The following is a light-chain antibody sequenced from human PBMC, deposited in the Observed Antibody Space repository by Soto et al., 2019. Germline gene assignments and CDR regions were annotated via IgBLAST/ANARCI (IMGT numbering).Light chain of an antibody. CDR2: AAS. CDR3: QQSYNAPGT. CDR1: QGINTY. Sequence: DIQMTQSPSSLSASVGDRVSITCRASQGINTYLNWYQQKPGKVPRLLIYAASSLQSGVPSRFSCSESGTDFTLTISSLQPEDFATYYCQQSYNAPGTFGQGTKADIK. J-gene: IGKJ1*01. V-gene: IGKV1-39*01.